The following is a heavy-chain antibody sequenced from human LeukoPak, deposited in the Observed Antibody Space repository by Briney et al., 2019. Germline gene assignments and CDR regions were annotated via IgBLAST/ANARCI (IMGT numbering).Heavy chain of an antibody. CDR3: AKSGGYGLIDY. CDR2: IYWSGST. CDR1: GASISGSGYY. D-gene: IGHD1-26*01. Sequence: PSETLSLTCTVSGASISGSGYYWGWIRQPRGKGVEWIGSIYWSGSTYYNASLQSRITISIKTTKNEDTQRQNSVTAADTAMYYCAKSGGYGLIDYWGQGTLVTVSS. V-gene: IGHV4-39*01. J-gene: IGHJ4*02.